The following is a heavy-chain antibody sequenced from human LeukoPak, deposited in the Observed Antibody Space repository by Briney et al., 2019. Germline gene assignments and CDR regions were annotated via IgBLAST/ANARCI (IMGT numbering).Heavy chain of an antibody. V-gene: IGHV1-46*01. D-gene: IGHD3-16*01. CDR1: GYTFTINH. CDR2: INPSGDST. Sequence: EASVKVSCKASGYTFTINHIHWVRQAPGQGLEWMGVINPSGDSTTYAQNFQGRVTMTRDTSTSTVYMEVRSLRSEDTAIYYCAKLATSDTGETYWGQGTLVTVSS. CDR3: AKLATSDTGETY. J-gene: IGHJ4*02.